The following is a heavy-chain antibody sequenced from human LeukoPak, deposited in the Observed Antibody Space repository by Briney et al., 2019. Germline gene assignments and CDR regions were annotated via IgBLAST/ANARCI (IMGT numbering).Heavy chain of an antibody. CDR3: ARGYYYDSSGYSDAFDI. CDR1: GYTFTSYG. CDR2: ISAYNGNT. J-gene: IGHJ3*02. Sequence: ASVKVSCKASGYTFTSYGISWVRQAPGQGLEWMGWISAYNGNTNYAQKLQGRVTMTTDTSTSTAYMELRSLRSDDTAVYYCARGYYYDSSGYSDAFDIWGQGTMATVSS. D-gene: IGHD3-22*01. V-gene: IGHV1-18*01.